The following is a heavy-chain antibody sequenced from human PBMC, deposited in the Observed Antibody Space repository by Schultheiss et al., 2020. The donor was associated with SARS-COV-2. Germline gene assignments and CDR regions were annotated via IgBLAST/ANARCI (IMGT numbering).Heavy chain of an antibody. J-gene: IGHJ1*01. Sequence: SETLSLTCTVSGGSISSYYWSWIRQPAGKGLEWIGRIYTSGSTNYNPSLKSRVTMSVDTSKNQFSLKLSSVTAADTAVYYCARGGYSSSWHQGSEYFQHWGQGTLVTVSS. CDR1: GGSISSYY. CDR3: ARGGYSSSWHQGSEYFQH. V-gene: IGHV4-4*07. D-gene: IGHD6-13*01. CDR2: IYTSGST.